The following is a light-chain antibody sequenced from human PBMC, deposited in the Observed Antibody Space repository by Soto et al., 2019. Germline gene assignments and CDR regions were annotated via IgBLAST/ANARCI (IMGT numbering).Light chain of an antibody. CDR1: SGHSTYI. Sequence: QLVLTQSSSASASLGSSVKLTCTLSSGHSTYIIAWHQQQPGKAPRYLMKLEGSGSYNKGSGIPDRFSGSSSGADRYLTICNLQFEDGAEYYCETWDTNVVVFGGGTKVTVL. J-gene: IGLJ2*01. CDR2: LEGSGSY. CDR3: ETWDTNVVV. V-gene: IGLV4-60*02.